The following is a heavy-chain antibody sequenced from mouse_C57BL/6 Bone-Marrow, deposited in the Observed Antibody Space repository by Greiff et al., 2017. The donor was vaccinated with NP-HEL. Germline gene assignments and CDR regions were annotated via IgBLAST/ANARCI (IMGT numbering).Heavy chain of an antibody. CDR3: ALDSSGCIDY. Sequence: VQLQQSGPVLVKPGASVKMSCKASGYTFTDYYMNWVKQSHGKSLEWIGVINPYNGGTSYNQKFKGKATLTVDKSSSTAYMELNSLTSEDSAVYYCALDSSGCIDYWGQGTTLTVSS. J-gene: IGHJ2*01. CDR1: GYTFTDYY. V-gene: IGHV1-19*01. CDR2: INPYNGGT. D-gene: IGHD3-2*02.